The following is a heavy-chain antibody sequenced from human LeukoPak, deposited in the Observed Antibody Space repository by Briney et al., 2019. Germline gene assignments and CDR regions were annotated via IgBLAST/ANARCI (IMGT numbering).Heavy chain of an antibody. Sequence: GVSLKISCKGSGYSFSNYFIGWVRHMPGKGLEWMGIIYPGDSDTRYSPSFQGQVTFSADKSISTAYLQWSSLKASDTAMYYCARGLGSGYLLYYFDYWGQGTLVTVSS. CDR2: IYPGDSDT. D-gene: IGHD3-3*01. J-gene: IGHJ4*02. CDR3: ARGLGSGYLLYYFDY. V-gene: IGHV5-51*01. CDR1: GYSFSNYF.